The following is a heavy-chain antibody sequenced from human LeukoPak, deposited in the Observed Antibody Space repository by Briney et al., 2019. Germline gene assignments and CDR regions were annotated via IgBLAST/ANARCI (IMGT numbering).Heavy chain of an antibody. CDR2: ISHDGTNK. J-gene: IGHJ4*02. CDR3: AKDWGRHFASGSSYLDN. V-gene: IGHV3-30*18. Sequence: GRSLRLSCEVSGFSFSDYGMHWVRQAPGMGLEWVATISHDGTNKNYADSVKGRFTISRDNSKNTLYLQMSSLRTDDTAVYNCAKDWGRHFASGSSYLDNWGQGTLVTVSS. D-gene: IGHD3-10*01. CDR1: GFSFSDYG.